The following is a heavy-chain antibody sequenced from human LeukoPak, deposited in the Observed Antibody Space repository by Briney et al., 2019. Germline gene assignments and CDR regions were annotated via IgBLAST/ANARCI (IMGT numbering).Heavy chain of an antibody. J-gene: IGHJ4*02. CDR1: GFTFSGYY. CDR3: ARVGTGGYSSSSGLDY. V-gene: IGHV4-34*01. Sequence: GSLRLSCAASGFTFSGYYWSWIRQPPGKGLEWIGEINHSGSTNYNPSLKSRVTISVDTSKNQFSLKLSSVTAADTAVYYCARVGTGGYSSSSGLDYWGQGALVTVSS. CDR2: INHSGST. D-gene: IGHD6-6*01.